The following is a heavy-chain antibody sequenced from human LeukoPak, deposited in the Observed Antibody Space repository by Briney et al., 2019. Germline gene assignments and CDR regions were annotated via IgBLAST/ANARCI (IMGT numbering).Heavy chain of an antibody. CDR2: IYPDDSDA. J-gene: IGHJ4*02. Sequence: GESLKISCKGSGHNFTSHWIGWVRHMSGKGLECMGIIYPDDSDARYSPSFQGQVTISADKSISTAYLQWSSLKASDTAMYYCARHTQEAFDYWGQGTLVTVSS. CDR3: ARHTQEAFDY. V-gene: IGHV5-51*01. CDR1: GHNFTSHW.